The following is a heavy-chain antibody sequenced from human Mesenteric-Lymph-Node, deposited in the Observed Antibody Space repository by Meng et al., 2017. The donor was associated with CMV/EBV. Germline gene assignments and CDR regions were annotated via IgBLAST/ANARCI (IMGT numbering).Heavy chain of an antibody. CDR1: AFTSYD. CDR3: ARGAYYYGSGSYEEFGY. D-gene: IGHD3-10*01. J-gene: IGHJ4*02. Sequence: AFTSYDIIWVRQATGKGLKWMGWMNPKSANKGYAQKFQGRVTMTRDISITTAYMELSSLRSEDTAVYYCARGAYYYGSGSYEEFGYWGQGTLVTVSS. CDR2: MNPKSANK. V-gene: IGHV1-8*01.